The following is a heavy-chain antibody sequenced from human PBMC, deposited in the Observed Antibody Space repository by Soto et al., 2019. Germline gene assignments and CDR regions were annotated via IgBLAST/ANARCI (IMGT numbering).Heavy chain of an antibody. J-gene: IGHJ3*02. CDR2: IGSSGTTI. CDR1: GFTFSYYE. D-gene: IGHD3-3*01. Sequence: EEQLVESGGGLVQPGGSLRLSCAASGFTFSYYEMNWVRQAPGKGLEWLSYIGSSGTTIYYADSVKGRFIISRDNAKISLYQRMNSLRVEDTAVYYCARDRVAGRSVRDGFEMWGQGTMVTVSS. CDR3: ARDRVAGRSVRDGFEM. V-gene: IGHV3-48*03.